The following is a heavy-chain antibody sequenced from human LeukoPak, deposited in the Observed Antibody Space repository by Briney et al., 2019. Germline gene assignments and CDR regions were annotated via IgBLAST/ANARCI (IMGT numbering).Heavy chain of an antibody. CDR1: GFIFSSFA. V-gene: IGHV3-53*01. Sequence: TGGFLRLSCAASGFIFSSFAMSWVRQAPGKGLEWVSVIYSGGNTYYADSVKGRFTFSRDNSKNTLYLQMNSLRVEDTAVYYCARARPGVAGFFDCWGQGTLVTVSS. CDR2: IYSGGNT. CDR3: ARARPGVAGFFDC. J-gene: IGHJ4*02. D-gene: IGHD1-14*01.